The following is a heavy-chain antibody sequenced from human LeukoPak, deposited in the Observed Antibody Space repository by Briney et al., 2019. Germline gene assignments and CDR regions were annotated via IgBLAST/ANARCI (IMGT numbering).Heavy chain of an antibody. J-gene: IGHJ4*02. D-gene: IGHD5-18*01. CDR3: ARLHTAMVTVIYY. CDR2: IYPGDSDT. V-gene: IGHV5-51*01. Sequence: IIYPGDSDTRYSPSFQGQVTISADKSISTAYLQWSSLKASDTAMYYCARLHTAMVTVIYYWGQGNLVTVSS.